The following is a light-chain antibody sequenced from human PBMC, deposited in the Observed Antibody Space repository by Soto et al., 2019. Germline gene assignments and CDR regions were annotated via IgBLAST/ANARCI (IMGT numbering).Light chain of an antibody. Sequence: DIQMTQSPSSLSASVGDRVIITCRASQSINTYLNWYQQNPGKAPKLLIYTAFRLQSGVPSRFSGSGSGTDFTLTISSLQPEDFATYYCQQSYIAPLTFGGGTKVEIK. CDR1: QSINTY. V-gene: IGKV1-39*01. CDR2: TAF. CDR3: QQSYIAPLT. J-gene: IGKJ4*01.